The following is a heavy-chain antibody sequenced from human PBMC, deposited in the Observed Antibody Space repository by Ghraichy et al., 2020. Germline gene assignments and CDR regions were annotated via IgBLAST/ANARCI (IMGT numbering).Heavy chain of an antibody. CDR3: AKEYKSGWLGFDS. J-gene: IGHJ4*02. V-gene: IGHV3-43*01. CDR2: ISSDGSRA. CDR1: GFNFNGYT. D-gene: IGHD6-19*01. Sequence: GGSLRLSCAASGFNFNGYTMVWVRQAPGKGLEWVSLISSDGSRAYYVDSVEGRFTISRDNSKHSLYLQMDSLRTEDTALYYCAKEYKSGWLGFDSWGQGTTVTVSP.